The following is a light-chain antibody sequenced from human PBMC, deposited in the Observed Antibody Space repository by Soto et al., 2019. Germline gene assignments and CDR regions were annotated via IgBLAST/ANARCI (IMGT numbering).Light chain of an antibody. Sequence: EIVLTQSPGTLSLSPGERVTLSCRASQSVSRRYLAWYQQKPGQSPRLLIYGASSRATGIPDRFSGSGSGTDFALTITRLEPEDFAVYYCQQYGTSPPITFGQGTRLEIK. CDR3: QQYGTSPPIT. CDR2: GAS. J-gene: IGKJ5*01. CDR1: QSVSRRY. V-gene: IGKV3-20*01.